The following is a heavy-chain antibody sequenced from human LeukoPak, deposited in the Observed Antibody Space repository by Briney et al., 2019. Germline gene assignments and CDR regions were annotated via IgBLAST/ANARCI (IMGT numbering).Heavy chain of an antibody. CDR2: IIPIFGTA. Sequence: ASVKVSCKASGGTFSSYAISWVRQAPGQGLEWMGGIIPIFGTANYAQKFQGRVTMTRDMSTSTVYMELSSLRSEDTAVYYCARAQSSSSSSPWFDPWGQGTLVTVSS. CDR1: GGTFSSYA. V-gene: IGHV1-69*05. D-gene: IGHD6-13*01. CDR3: ARAQSSSSSSPWFDP. J-gene: IGHJ5*02.